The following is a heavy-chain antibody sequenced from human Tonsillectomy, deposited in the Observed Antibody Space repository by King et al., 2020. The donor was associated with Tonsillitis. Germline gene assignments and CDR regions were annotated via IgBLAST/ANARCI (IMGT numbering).Heavy chain of an antibody. J-gene: IGHJ4*02. D-gene: IGHD1-26*01. CDR3: ARDRLVGSPFFDY. CDR1: GFTFSSYS. Sequence: VQLVESGGGLVKPGGSLRLSCAASGFTFSSYSMNWVRQAPGKGLEWVSSISSSSSYIYYADSVKGRFTISRDNAKNSLYLQMNSLSAEDTAVYYCARDRLVGSPFFDYWGQGTLVTVSS. CDR2: ISSSSSYI. V-gene: IGHV3-21*01.